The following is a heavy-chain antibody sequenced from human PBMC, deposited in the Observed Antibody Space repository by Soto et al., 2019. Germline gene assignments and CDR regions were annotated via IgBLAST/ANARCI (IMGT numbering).Heavy chain of an antibody. V-gene: IGHV1-18*01. D-gene: IGHD5-18*01. Sequence: GASVKVSCKASGYTFTSYGISWVRQAPGQGLEWMGWISAYNGNTNYAQKLQGRVTMTTDTSTSTAYMELRSLRSDDTAVYYCAREYSCWYDYYYYKDVWGKGTTVTVSS. CDR1: GYTFTSYG. J-gene: IGHJ6*03. CDR2: ISAYNGNT. CDR3: AREYSCWYDYYYYKDV.